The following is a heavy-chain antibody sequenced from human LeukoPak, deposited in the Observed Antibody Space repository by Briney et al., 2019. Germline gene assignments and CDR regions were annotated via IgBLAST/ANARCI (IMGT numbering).Heavy chain of an antibody. J-gene: IGHJ6*03. CDR3: ATRSLKVPAATMDV. D-gene: IGHD2-2*01. CDR1: GYTFTSYD. Sequence: ASVKVSCKASGYTFTSYDINWVRQATGQGLEWMGWMNPNSGNTGYAQKFQGRVTMTRNTSISTAYMELSSLRSEDTAVYYCATRSLKVPAATMDVWGKRTTVTVSS. V-gene: IGHV1-8*01. CDR2: MNPNSGNT.